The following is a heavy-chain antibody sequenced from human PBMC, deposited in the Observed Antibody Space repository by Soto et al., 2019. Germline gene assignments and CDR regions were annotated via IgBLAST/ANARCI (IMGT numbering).Heavy chain of an antibody. Sequence: SETLSLTCTVSGGSISSGDYYWSWIRQPPGKGLEWIGYIYYSGSTYYNPSLKSRVTISVDTSKNQFSLKLSSVTAADTAVYYCARGQTLVSSDPYYFDYWGQGTLVTVSS. CDR2: IYYSGST. V-gene: IGHV4-30-4*01. J-gene: IGHJ4*02. CDR3: ARGQTLVSSDPYYFDY. CDR1: GGSISSGDYY. D-gene: IGHD2-21*01.